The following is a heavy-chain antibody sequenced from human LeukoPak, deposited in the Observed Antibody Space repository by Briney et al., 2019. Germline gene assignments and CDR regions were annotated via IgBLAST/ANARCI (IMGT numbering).Heavy chain of an antibody. V-gene: IGHV4-4*09. Sequence: SETLSLTCTVSGGSISSYYWRWIRQPPGKGLEWIGYIYTSGSTNYNPSLKSRVTISVDTSKNQFSLKLSSVTAADTAAYYCARHEHNGPVDYWGQGTLVTVSS. CDR2: IYTSGST. CDR3: ARHEHNGPVDY. J-gene: IGHJ4*02. D-gene: IGHD1-1*01. CDR1: GGSISSYY.